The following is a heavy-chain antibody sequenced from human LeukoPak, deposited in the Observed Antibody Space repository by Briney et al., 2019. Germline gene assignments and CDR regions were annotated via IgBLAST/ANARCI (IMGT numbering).Heavy chain of an antibody. V-gene: IGHV4-39*01. CDR3: ASTLVKIFGVVTIDAFDI. J-gene: IGHJ3*02. D-gene: IGHD3-3*01. Sequence: SQTLSLTCTVSVGSIGSSSYYWGWIRQPPGKGLGWIGSIYYSGSTYYNPSRKSRVTISLDTSKNQFSPKLSAVTAADTAVYYCASTLVKIFGVVTIDAFDIWGQGTMVTVSS. CDR2: IYYSGST. CDR1: VGSIGSSSYY.